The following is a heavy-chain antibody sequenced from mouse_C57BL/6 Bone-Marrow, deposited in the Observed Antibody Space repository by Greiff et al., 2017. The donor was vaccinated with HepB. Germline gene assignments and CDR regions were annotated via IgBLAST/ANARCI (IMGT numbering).Heavy chain of an antibody. J-gene: IGHJ1*03. CDR3: VRHGKLRRRYFDV. V-gene: IGHV10-1*01. Sequence: EVKLVESGGGLVQPKGSLKLSCAASGFSFNTYAMNWVRQAPGKGLEWVARIRSKSNNYATYYAESGKDRFTISRADSESMLYLQMNNLKTEDTAMYYCVRHGKLRRRYFDVWGTGTTVTVSS. CDR1: GFSFNTYA. CDR2: IRSKSNNYAT. D-gene: IGHD2-4*01.